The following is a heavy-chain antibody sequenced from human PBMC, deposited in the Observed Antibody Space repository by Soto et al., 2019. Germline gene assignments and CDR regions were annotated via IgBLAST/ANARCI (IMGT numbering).Heavy chain of an antibody. CDR1: GYSFSNYS. J-gene: IGHJ4*02. Sequence: VQLVQSGAEVKKPGASVQVSCKTSGYSFSNYSMHWVRQVPGQGLEWMGKINPNGGSTSLAQQFKDAVTLTRDTSTNKVYMELSSLTSEDTAVYYCASDGVQLWPRYYFDYWGQGTLVTVYS. CDR2: INPNGGST. D-gene: IGHD1-1*01. V-gene: IGHV1-46*01. CDR3: ASDGVQLWPRYYFDY.